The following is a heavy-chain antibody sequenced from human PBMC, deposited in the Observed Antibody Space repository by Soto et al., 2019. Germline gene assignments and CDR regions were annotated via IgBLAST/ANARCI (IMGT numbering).Heavy chain of an antibody. J-gene: IGHJ6*02. CDR3: AKAPDYSNYYGMDV. Sequence: GGSLRLSCAASGFTFSSYAMSWVRQAPGKGLEWVSAISGSGGSTYYADSVKGRFTISRDNSKNTLYLQMNSLRAEDTAVYYCAKAPDYSNYYGMDVWGQGTTVTVSS. CDR2: ISGSGGST. V-gene: IGHV3-23*01. CDR1: GFTFSSYA. D-gene: IGHD4-4*01.